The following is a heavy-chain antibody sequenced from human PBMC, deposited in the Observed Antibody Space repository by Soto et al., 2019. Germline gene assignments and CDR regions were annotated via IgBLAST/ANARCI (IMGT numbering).Heavy chain of an antibody. CDR2: IYYSGST. Sequence: KTSETLSLTCTVSGGSISSGDYYWSWIRQPPGKGLEWIGYIYYSGSTYYNPSLKSRVTISVDTSKNQFSLKLSSVTAADTAVYYCARDLRVVPYCSSTSCQPWFDPWGQGTLVTVSS. V-gene: IGHV4-30-4*01. CDR1: GGSISSGDYY. J-gene: IGHJ5*02. D-gene: IGHD2-2*01. CDR3: ARDLRVVPYCSSTSCQPWFDP.